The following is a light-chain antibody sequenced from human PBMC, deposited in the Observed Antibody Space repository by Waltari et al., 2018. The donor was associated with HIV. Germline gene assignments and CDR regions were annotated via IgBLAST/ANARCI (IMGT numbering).Light chain of an antibody. CDR1: SSNIGAGYD. CDR3: QSYDSSLSGSYV. V-gene: IGLV1-40*01. J-gene: IGLJ1*01. Sequence: QSVLTQPPSVSGAPGQRVTISCTGSSSNIGAGYDVHWYQQLPGTAPKLLIFCRTKRPSGVPDRFSGSKSGTSASLAITGLQAEDEADYYCQSYDSSLSGSYVFGTGTKVTVL. CDR2: CRT.